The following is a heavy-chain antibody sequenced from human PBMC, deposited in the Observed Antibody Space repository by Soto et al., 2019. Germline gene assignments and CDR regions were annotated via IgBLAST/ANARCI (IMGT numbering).Heavy chain of an antibody. CDR1: GYTFTSYY. D-gene: IGHD4-17*01. CDR3: AKVYGDFFYYYYMDV. CDR2: INPNGGST. V-gene: IGHV1-46*01. Sequence: ASVQVSCKASGYTFTSYYMYWVRQAPGQRLEWLGWINPNGGSTSYAQKFQGRVTMTRNTSMSTAYMELSSLRSEDTAVYYCAKVYGDFFYYYYMDVWGKGTTVTVSS. J-gene: IGHJ6*03.